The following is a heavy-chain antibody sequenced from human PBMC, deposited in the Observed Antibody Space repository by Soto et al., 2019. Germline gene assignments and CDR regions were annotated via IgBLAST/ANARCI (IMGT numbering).Heavy chain of an antibody. V-gene: IGHV3-74*01. CDR1: GFTFSSYW. J-gene: IGHJ6*02. CDR3: ERQEWFKYYYYGMDV. D-gene: IGHD3-3*01. CDR2: INSDGSST. Sequence: GGSLRLSCAASGFTFSSYWMHWVRQAPGKGLVWVSRINSDGSSTSYADSVKGRFTISRDNAKNTLYLQMNSLRAEDTAVYYCERQEWFKYYYYGMDVWGQGTTVTVSS.